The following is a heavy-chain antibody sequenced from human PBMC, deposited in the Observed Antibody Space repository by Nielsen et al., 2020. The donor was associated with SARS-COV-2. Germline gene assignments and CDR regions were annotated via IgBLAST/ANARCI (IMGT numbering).Heavy chain of an antibody. CDR1: GGSFSGYY. CDR2: INHSRST. J-gene: IGHJ5*02. D-gene: IGHD6-19*01. CDR3: ARNQYSSGRRKRGWFDP. Sequence: SETLSLTCAVYGGSFSGYYWSWIRQPPGKGLEWIGEINHSRSTNYNPSLKSRVTISVDTSKNQFSLKLSSVTAADTAVYYCARNQYSSGRRKRGWFDPWGQGTLVTVSS. V-gene: IGHV4-34*01.